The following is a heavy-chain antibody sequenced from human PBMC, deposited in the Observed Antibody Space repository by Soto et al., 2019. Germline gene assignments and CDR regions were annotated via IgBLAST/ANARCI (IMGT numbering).Heavy chain of an antibody. CDR1: GGSVSSGSYY. Sequence: SETLSLTCTVSGGSVSSGSYYWSWIRQPPGKGLEWIGYIYYSGSTNYNPSLKSRVTISVDTSKNQFSLKLSSVTAADTAVYYCARGVLNTVTKFYYWGQGTLVTVSS. CDR3: ARGVLNTVTKFYY. V-gene: IGHV4-61*01. J-gene: IGHJ4*02. CDR2: IYYSGST. D-gene: IGHD4-17*01.